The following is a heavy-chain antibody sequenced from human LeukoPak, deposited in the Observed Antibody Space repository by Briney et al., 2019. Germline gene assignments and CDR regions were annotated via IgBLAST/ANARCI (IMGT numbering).Heavy chain of an antibody. CDR3: VRDGASFDY. CDR1: GFTFSDYW. J-gene: IGHJ4*02. CDR2: IKQDGSEK. V-gene: IGHV3-7*01. Sequence: GGSLRLSCAASGFTFSDYWMSWVRQAPGKGLEWVANIKQDGSEKYFVDAVKGRFTISRDNAKKSLYLQMNSLRAEDTAVYYCVRDGASFDYWGQGTLVTVSS.